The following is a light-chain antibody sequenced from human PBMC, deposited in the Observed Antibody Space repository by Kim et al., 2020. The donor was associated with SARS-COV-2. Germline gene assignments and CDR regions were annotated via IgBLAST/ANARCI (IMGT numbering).Light chain of an antibody. J-gene: IGKJ4*01. CDR3: QQDYNLPVT. CDR1: QGVSSSY. Sequence: PGERVTLSCRASQGVSSSYLTWYQQKPGQAPRLLIYGASTRATGIPARFSGSGSGTDFTLTISSLQPEDFAVYYCQQDYNLPVTFGGGTKVDIK. V-gene: IGKV3D-7*01. CDR2: GAS.